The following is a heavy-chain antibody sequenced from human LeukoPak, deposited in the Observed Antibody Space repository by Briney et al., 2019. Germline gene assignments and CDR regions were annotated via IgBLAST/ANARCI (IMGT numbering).Heavy chain of an antibody. CDR2: ISGSGGST. Sequence: PPGGSLRLSCAASGFTFSSYGMSWVRQAPGKGLEWVSAISGSGGSTYYADSVKGRFSISRDSSKNILYLQMNSLRAEDTAVYYCAKDRCSNGVGCYYYYMDVWGKGTTVTISS. CDR3: AKDRCSNGVGCYYYYMDV. J-gene: IGHJ6*03. D-gene: IGHD2-8*01. V-gene: IGHV3-23*01. CDR1: GFTFSSYG.